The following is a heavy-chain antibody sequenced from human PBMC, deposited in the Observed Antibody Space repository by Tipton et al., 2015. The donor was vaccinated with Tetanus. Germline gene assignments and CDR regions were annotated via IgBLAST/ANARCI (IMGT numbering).Heavy chain of an antibody. CDR2: IYYSGST. J-gene: IGHJ4*02. CDR1: GGSISSGGYY. CDR3: ARVVDVASVGATNSVY. D-gene: IGHD1-26*01. V-gene: IGHV4-31*03. Sequence: TLSLTCTVSGGSISSGGYYWSWIRQHPGKGLEWIGYIYYSGSTYYNPSLKSRVTISVDTSKNQFSLKLSSVTAADTAVYYCARVVDVASVGATNSVYWGQGTLVTVSS.